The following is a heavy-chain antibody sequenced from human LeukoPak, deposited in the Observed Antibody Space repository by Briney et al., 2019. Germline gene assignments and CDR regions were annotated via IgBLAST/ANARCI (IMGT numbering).Heavy chain of an antibody. V-gene: IGHV4-59*08. CDR1: GGSISSYY. CDR2: IYYSGST. D-gene: IGHD2-2*02. CDR3: ARHANLVYNYLDY. J-gene: IGHJ4*02. Sequence: SETLSLTCTVSGGSISSYYWSWIRQPPGKGLEWIGYIYYSGSTNYNPSLKSRVTISVDTSKNQFSLKLSSVTAADTAVYYCARHANLVYNYLDYWGQGTLVTVSS.